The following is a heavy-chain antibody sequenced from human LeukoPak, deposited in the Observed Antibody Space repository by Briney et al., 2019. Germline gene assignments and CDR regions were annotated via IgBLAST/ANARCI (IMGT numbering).Heavy chain of an antibody. Sequence: PSETLSLTCTVSGASISSSRYYWGWIRQPPGRGLEWIGTIYNSGSTNYNPSLKSRVTISVDTSKNQFSLKLSSVTAADTAVYYCARIPYCSGGSCYALEYYFDYWGQGTLVTVSS. CDR2: IYNSGST. CDR3: ARIPYCSGGSCYALEYYFDY. V-gene: IGHV4-61*05. CDR1: GASISSSRYY. J-gene: IGHJ4*02. D-gene: IGHD2-15*01.